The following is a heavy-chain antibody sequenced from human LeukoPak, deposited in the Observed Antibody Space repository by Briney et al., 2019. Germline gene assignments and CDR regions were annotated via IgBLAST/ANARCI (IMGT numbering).Heavy chain of an antibody. V-gene: IGHV3-7*01. CDR3: ATDRPYSSGWYFTFDY. J-gene: IGHJ4*02. CDR2: IKQDGSEQ. Sequence: GGSLRLSCAASGFTFSSYWMSWVRQAPGKGLEWAANIKQDGSEQYYVDSVKGRFTISRDNAKNSLYLQMNSLRAEDTAVYYCATDRPYSSGWYFTFDYWGQGTLVTVSS. CDR1: GFTFSSYW. D-gene: IGHD6-19*01.